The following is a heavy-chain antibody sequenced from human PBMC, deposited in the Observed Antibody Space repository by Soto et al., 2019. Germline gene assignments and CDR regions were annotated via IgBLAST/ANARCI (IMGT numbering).Heavy chain of an antibody. CDR3: ASRPPGGWYGVFDY. D-gene: IGHD2-15*01. CDR2: VYHSGST. J-gene: IGHJ4*02. Sequence: QVHLQESGPGLVKPSETLSLTCTVSGGSISSYYWSWIRQPPGRGPEWIGYVYHSGSTNYNPSLKARGTLSLNPSRSQFSLPFSSVTAAATAVYSCASRPPGGWYGVFDYWGEGSLVTLSS. CDR1: GGSISSYY. V-gene: IGHV4-59*12.